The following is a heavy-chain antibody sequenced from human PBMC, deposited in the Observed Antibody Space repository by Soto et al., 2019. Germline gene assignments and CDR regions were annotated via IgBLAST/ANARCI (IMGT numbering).Heavy chain of an antibody. CDR3: ARDRTATLGYYYYGMDV. V-gene: IGHV3-21*01. D-gene: IGHD3-16*01. CDR2: ISSSSSYI. J-gene: IGHJ6*02. Sequence: GGSLSLSCAASGFTFSSYSMNWVRQAPGKGLEWVSSISSSSSYIYYADSVKGRFTISRDNAKNSLYLQMNSLRAEDTAVYYCARDRTATLGYYYYGMDVWGQGTTVTVSS. CDR1: GFTFSSYS.